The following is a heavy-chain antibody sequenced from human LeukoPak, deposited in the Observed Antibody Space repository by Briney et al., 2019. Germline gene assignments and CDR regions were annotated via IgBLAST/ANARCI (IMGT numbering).Heavy chain of an antibody. J-gene: IGHJ4*02. V-gene: IGHV3-23*01. CDR1: GFTFSTYA. CDR3: AKVSVSIAVAGHFDY. D-gene: IGHD6-19*01. Sequence: PGGSLRLSCAASGFTFSTYAMSWVRQAPGKGLEWVSGFSGNGGSIYYADSAKGRFTITRDNSKNTLYLQMNSLRAEDTAIYYCAKVSVSIAVAGHFDYWGQGILVTVSS. CDR2: FSGNGGSI.